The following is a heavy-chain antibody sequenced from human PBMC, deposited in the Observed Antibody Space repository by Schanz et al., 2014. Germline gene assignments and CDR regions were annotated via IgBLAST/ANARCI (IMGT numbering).Heavy chain of an antibody. V-gene: IGHV3-NL1*01. CDR2: MSGSGSTA. D-gene: IGHD3-3*01. CDR3: AKDVDFWSGYYLDY. CDR1: GFTFSSYG. Sequence: QVQLVESGGGVVQPGRSRRLSCEASGFTFSSYGMHWVRQAPGKGLEWVSGMSGSGSTADYADSVKGRFTISRDNSKNTLYLQMNSLRSEDTAVYYCAKDVDFWSGYYLDYWGQGTLVTVSS. J-gene: IGHJ4*02.